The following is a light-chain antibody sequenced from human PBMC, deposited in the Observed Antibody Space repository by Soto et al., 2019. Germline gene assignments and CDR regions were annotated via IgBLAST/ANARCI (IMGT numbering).Light chain of an antibody. V-gene: IGLV2-23*01. CDR2: EAN. CDR3: CSYAGRDTYV. J-gene: IGLJ1*01. Sequence: ALTQPASVSGSPGQSITISCTGTSNHVGSYNLVSWYQQHPRKAPKLIIYEANKRPSGISNRFSGSESASLTISGLQPEDEADYYCCSYAGRDTYVFGTGTKVTVL. CDR1: SNHVGSYNL.